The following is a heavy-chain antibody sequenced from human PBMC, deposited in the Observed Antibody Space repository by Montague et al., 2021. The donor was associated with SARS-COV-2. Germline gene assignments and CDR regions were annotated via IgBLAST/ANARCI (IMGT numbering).Heavy chain of an antibody. CDR3: VREKAGGLRNVFDI. V-gene: IGHV4-34*01. CDR1: GVSFSGYY. CDR2: INHSGRT. J-gene: IGHJ3*02. Sequence: SETLSLTCAVYGVSFSGYYWSWIRQAPGKGLEWIGEINHSGRTNYNPSLKSRVTISVDTSTNQFSLRLTSVTAADTAVFFCVREKAGGLRNVFDIWGQGTTVTVSS.